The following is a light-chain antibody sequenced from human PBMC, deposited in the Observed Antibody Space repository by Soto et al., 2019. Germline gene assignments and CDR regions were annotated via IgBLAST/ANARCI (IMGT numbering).Light chain of an antibody. CDR1: HSISRY. V-gene: IGKV1-5*01. J-gene: IGKJ1*01. Sequence: DIQMTQSPSSLSASVGDRVTITCRASHSISRYLNWYQQKPGKAHKXLIYVASSLQSGVPSRFSGSGSGTEVTITISSLQPDDFATYYGQHYNSYSEAFGQGTKVDIK. CDR2: VAS. CDR3: QHYNSYSEA.